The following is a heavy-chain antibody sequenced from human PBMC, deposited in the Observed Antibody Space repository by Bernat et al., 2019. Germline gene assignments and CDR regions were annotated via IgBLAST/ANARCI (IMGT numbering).Heavy chain of an antibody. Sequence: EVQLVETGGGLIQPGGFLRLSCAASGLTVSSNDMTWVRQAPGKGLERVSVIHKGGRTYYADSVKGRFTISRDNSKNTLYVEMNSLRAEDTAVYYCARLYYYQMDVWGQGTTVTVSS. CDR1: GLTVSSND. J-gene: IGHJ6*02. V-gene: IGHV3-53*05. CDR3: ARLYYYQMDV. CDR2: IHKGGRT.